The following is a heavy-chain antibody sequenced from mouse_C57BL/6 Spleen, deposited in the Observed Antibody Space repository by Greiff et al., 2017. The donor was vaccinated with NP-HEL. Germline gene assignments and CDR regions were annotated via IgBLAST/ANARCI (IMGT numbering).Heavy chain of an antibody. CDR1: GFTFSSYG. Sequence: EVKLVESGGDLVKPGGSLKLSCAASGFTFSSYGMSWVRQTPDKRLEWVATISSGGSYTYYLDSVKGRFTISRDNAKNTLYLQMSSLKSEDTAMYYCARQPYSNYDYAMDYWGQGTSVTVSS. D-gene: IGHD2-5*01. V-gene: IGHV5-6*01. CDR2: ISSGGSYT. J-gene: IGHJ4*01. CDR3: ARQPYSNYDYAMDY.